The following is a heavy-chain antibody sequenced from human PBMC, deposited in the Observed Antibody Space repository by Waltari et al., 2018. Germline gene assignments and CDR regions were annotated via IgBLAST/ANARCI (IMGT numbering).Heavy chain of an antibody. CDR1: GYYISSGYF. V-gene: IGHV4-38-2*01. CDR3: ARGRPNGSGSLFDY. D-gene: IGHD3-10*01. J-gene: IGHJ4*02. Sequence: QVQLQESGPGLVKPSETLSLTCAVSGYYISSGYFWGWIRQPPGKGLDWIASIHHSGRTYYNPSLKSRVTLSVDTSKNQFSLKLSSVTAADTAIYYCARGRPNGSGSLFDYWGQGTLVTVSS. CDR2: IHHSGRT.